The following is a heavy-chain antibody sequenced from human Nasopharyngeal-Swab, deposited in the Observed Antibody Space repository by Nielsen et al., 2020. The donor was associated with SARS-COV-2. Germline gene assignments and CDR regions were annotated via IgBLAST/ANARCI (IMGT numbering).Heavy chain of an antibody. CDR3: ASELTDGMDV. CDR2: ISYDGSNK. CDR1: GFTFSSYW. V-gene: IGHV3-30*03. J-gene: IGHJ6*02. D-gene: IGHD3-9*01. Sequence: GGSLRLSCAASGFTFSSYWMSWVRQAPGKGLEWVAVISYDGSNKYYADSVKGRFTISRDNSKNTLYLQMNSLRAEDTAVYYCASELTDGMDVWGQGTTVTVSS.